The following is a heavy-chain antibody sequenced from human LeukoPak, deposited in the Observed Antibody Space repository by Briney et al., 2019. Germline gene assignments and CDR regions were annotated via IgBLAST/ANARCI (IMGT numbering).Heavy chain of an antibody. V-gene: IGHV3-48*03. D-gene: IGHD3-22*01. Sequence: GGSLRLSGAASGFIFSGYDMNWVRQPPGKGLEWVSFISRSGRTIYYADSVKGRFTISRDDAKNSLYLQMNSLRAGDTALYYCASQYYYDNSAYYTSDWFDPWGQGTLVTVSS. CDR3: ASQYYYDNSAYYTSDWFDP. CDR2: ISRSGRTI. CDR1: GFIFSGYD. J-gene: IGHJ5*02.